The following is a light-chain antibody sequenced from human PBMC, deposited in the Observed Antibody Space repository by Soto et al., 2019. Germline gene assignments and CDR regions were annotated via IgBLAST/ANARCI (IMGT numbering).Light chain of an antibody. CDR3: AAWDDSRNGVV. CDR1: SSNIGSHT. V-gene: IGLV1-44*01. CDR2: SNT. J-gene: IGLJ2*01. Sequence: QSVLTQPPSASGTPGQTIAISCSGGSSNIGSHTVNWYQQLPGTAPSLLIYSNTQRPSGVPDRFSGSKSGTSASLAISGLQSEYEGDYYCAAWDDSRNGVVFGGGTKLTVL.